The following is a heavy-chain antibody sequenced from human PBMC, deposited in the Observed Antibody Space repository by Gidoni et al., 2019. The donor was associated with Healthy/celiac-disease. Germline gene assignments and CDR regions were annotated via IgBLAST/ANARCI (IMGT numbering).Heavy chain of an antibody. CDR1: GFTFSSYG. Sequence: QVQLVESGGGVVQPGRSLRLSCAASGFTFSSYGMHWVRQAPGKGLEWVAVISYDGSNKYYADSVKGRFTISRDNSKNTLYLQMNSLRAEDTAVYYCAKDHEYQLLHLYYYYGMDVWGQGTTVTVSS. CDR3: AKDHEYQLLHLYYYYGMDV. V-gene: IGHV3-30*18. D-gene: IGHD2-2*01. J-gene: IGHJ6*02. CDR2: ISYDGSNK.